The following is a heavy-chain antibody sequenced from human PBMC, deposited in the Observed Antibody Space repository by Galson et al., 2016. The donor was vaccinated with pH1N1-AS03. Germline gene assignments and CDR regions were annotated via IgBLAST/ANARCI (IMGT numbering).Heavy chain of an antibody. Sequence: SLRLSCAASGFAFSRYWMSWVRQAPGKGLEWVANLNPDGDYKQYVDSVKGRYTISRDNPRNSLYLQMNSLRVEETAIYYCGPNPEYGEGAYWGQGALVTVSS. CDR3: GPNPEYGEGAY. J-gene: IGHJ4*02. D-gene: IGHD4-17*01. CDR2: LNPDGDYK. V-gene: IGHV3-7*01. CDR1: GFAFSRYW.